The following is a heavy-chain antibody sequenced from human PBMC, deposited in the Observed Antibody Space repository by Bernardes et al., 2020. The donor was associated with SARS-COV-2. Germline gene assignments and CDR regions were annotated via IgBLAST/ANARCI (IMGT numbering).Heavy chain of an antibody. J-gene: IGHJ5*02. V-gene: IGHV4-34*01. CDR2: INHSGST. Sequence: SETLSLTCAVYGGSFSGYYWSWIRQPPGKGLEWIGEINHSGSTNYNPSLKSRVTISVDTSKNQFSLKLSSVTAADTAVYYCALGVAGTSNWFDPWGQGTLVTVSS. D-gene: IGHD6-19*01. CDR1: GGSFSGYY. CDR3: ALGVAGTSNWFDP.